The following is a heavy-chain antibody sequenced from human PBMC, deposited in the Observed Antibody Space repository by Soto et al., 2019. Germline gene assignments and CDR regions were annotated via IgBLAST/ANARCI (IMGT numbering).Heavy chain of an antibody. CDR3: ARQSIAAAGTFLYYGMDV. Sequence: GESLKISCKGSGYSFTSYWIGWVRQMPGKGLEWMGIIYPGDSDTRYSPSFQGQVTISADKSISTAYLQWSSLKASDTAMYYCARQSIAAAGTFLYYGMDVWGQGTTVTVSS. D-gene: IGHD6-13*01. CDR1: GYSFTSYW. J-gene: IGHJ6*02. CDR2: IYPGDSDT. V-gene: IGHV5-51*01.